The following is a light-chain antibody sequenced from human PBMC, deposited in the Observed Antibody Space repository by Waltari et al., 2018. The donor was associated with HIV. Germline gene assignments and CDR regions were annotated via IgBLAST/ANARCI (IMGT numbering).Light chain of an antibody. Sequence: QSALTQPASVSGSPGQSITISCTGTTSDVGCYRYVSWYQQHPGKAPKLMIYDVSTRPPGVFIRFSGSKSGNTASLTISGRQAEDEADYYCSSYTSSSTYVFGTGTKVTVL. J-gene: IGLJ1*01. CDR2: DVS. CDR1: TSDVGCYRY. CDR3: SSYTSSSTYV. V-gene: IGLV2-14*03.